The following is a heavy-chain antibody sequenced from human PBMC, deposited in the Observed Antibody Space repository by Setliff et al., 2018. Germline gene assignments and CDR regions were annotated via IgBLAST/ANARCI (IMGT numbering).Heavy chain of an antibody. Sequence: GGSLRLSCAASGFTFSSYGRHWVRQDPGKGLEWVAFIRYDGSNKYYADAVKGRFTSPRDNSKNTLYLQMNSLRAEDTAVYYCANPYSSSWGLYYYYYYYMDVWGKGTTVTVSS. D-gene: IGHD6-13*01. CDR3: ANPYSSSWGLYYYYYYYMDV. J-gene: IGHJ6*03. CDR2: IRYDGSNK. CDR1: GFTFSSYG. V-gene: IGHV3-30*02.